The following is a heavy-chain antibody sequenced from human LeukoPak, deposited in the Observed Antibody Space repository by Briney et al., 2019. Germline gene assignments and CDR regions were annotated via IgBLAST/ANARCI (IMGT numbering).Heavy chain of an antibody. CDR2: INYSETT. Sequence: SETLSLTCTVSGGSISSYYWSWIRQPPGKGLEWIGYINYSETTNYNPSLKRRVTISVDTSKNQFSLRLSSVTAADTAMYYCARGIFGMVINGFDIWGQGTMVTVSS. CDR3: ARGIFGMVINGFDI. V-gene: IGHV4-59*01. CDR1: GGSISSYY. D-gene: IGHD3-3*01. J-gene: IGHJ3*02.